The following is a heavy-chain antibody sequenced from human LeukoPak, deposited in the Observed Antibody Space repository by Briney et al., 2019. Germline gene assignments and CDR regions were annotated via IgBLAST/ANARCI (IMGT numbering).Heavy chain of an antibody. Sequence: RGESLKISCKASGYSFTNYWIGWVRQMPGKGLEWMRIIYPGDSDTSYSPSFQGQVTISADKSITTAYLQWSSLKASDTAIYYCARTLGYCTNGVCRNDAFDIWGQGTMVTVSS. CDR3: ARTLGYCTNGVCRNDAFDI. V-gene: IGHV5-51*01. CDR1: GYSFTNYW. CDR2: IYPGDSDT. D-gene: IGHD2-8*01. J-gene: IGHJ3*02.